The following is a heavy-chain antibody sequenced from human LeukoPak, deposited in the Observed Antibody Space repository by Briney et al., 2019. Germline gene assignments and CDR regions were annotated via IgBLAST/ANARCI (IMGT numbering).Heavy chain of an antibody. J-gene: IGHJ5*02. Sequence: GESLKISCQGSGHRFTTYWIGWVRQMPGKGLEWMGIIYPGDSETQYSPSFQGQVTISVDKSINTAYLQWSSLKASDTAMYYCAWRKYFSTWFEPWGQGTLVTVSS. CDR1: GHRFTTYW. CDR2: IYPGDSET. CDR3: AWRKYFSTWFEP. V-gene: IGHV5-51*01. D-gene: IGHD1-14*01.